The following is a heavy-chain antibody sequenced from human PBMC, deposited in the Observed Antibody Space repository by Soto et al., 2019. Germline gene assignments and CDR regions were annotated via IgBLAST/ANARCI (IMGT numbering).Heavy chain of an antibody. J-gene: IGHJ4*02. CDR1: GGSFSDYY. CDR2: INHSGNT. V-gene: IGHV4-34*01. CDR3: ARTSRFAY. Sequence: QVLLQQWGAGLLKPSETLSLTCAVYGGSFSDYYWSWIRQPPGKGLEWIGEINHSGNTNYNPSLKSRVTISVDTSKNQFSLKLTSVTAADTAVYYCARTSRFAYWGQGTLVTVSS. D-gene: IGHD6-6*01.